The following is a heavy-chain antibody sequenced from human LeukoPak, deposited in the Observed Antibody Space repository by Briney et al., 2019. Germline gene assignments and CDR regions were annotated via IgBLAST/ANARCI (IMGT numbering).Heavy chain of an antibody. CDR3: ARSRRGMFDP. Sequence: GASVKVSCKTSGYTFTGYYIHWVRQAPGQGLEWMGWISAYNGNTNYAQKLQGRVTMTTDTSTSTAYMELRSLRSDDTAVYYCARSRRGMFDPWGQGTLVTVSS. CDR2: ISAYNGNT. CDR1: GYTFTGYY. J-gene: IGHJ5*02. V-gene: IGHV1-18*04. D-gene: IGHD3-16*01.